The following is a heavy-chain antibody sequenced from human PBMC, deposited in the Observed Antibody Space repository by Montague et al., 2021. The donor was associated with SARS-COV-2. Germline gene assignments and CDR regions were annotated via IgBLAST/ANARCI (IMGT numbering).Heavy chain of an antibody. J-gene: IGHJ4*02. V-gene: IGHV3-21*01. CDR3: ARNLGSGWAFFDY. Sequence: SLRLSCAASGFTFSSYSMNWVRQAPGKGLEWVSSISSSSSYIYYADSVKGRFTISRDNAKNSLYQQMNSLRAEDTAVYYCARNLGSGWAFFDYWGQGTLVTVSS. D-gene: IGHD6-19*01. CDR1: GFTFSSYS. CDR2: ISSSSSYI.